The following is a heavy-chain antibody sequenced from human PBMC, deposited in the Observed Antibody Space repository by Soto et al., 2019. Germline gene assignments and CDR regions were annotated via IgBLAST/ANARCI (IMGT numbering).Heavy chain of an antibody. CDR2: ISGSGGST. J-gene: IGHJ6*03. V-gene: IGHV3-23*01. CDR3: AKGARGTSRPKRDYYYYMDV. Sequence: EVQLLESGGGLVQPGGSLRLSCAASAFTFSGYGMSWVRQAPGKGLEWVSSISGSGGSTYYADSVKGRFTISRDNSKNTLNLQMNSLRAEDTAVYYCAKGARGTSRPKRDYYYYMDVWGKGTTVTVS. CDR1: AFTFSGYG. D-gene: IGHD2-2*01.